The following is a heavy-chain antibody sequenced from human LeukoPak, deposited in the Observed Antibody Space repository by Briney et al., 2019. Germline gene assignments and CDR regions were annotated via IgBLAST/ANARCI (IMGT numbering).Heavy chain of an antibody. Sequence: SETLSLTCTVSGGSISSSSYYWGWIRQPPGKGLEWIGSIYYSGSTYYNPSLKSRVTISVDTSKNQFSLKLSSVTAADTAVYYCARALAYFDWLLYGSDAFDIWGQGTMVTVSS. CDR1: GGSISSSSYY. CDR2: IYYSGST. CDR3: ARALAYFDWLLYGSDAFDI. D-gene: IGHD3-9*01. V-gene: IGHV4-39*07. J-gene: IGHJ3*02.